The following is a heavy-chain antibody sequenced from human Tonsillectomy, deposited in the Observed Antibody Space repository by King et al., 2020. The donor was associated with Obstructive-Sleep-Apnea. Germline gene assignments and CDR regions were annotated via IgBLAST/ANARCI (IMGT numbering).Heavy chain of an antibody. J-gene: IGHJ4*02. CDR1: GFTFSSYG. CDR2: IRYDGSNK. V-gene: IGHV3-30*02. D-gene: IGHD6-13*01. CDR3: EAGYSSSWYYFDY. Sequence: VQLVESGGGVVQPGGSLRLSCAASGFTFSSYGMHWVRQAPGKGLEWVAFIRYDGSNKYYADSVKGRFTISRDNSKNTLYLQMNSLRAEDTAVYYCEAGYSSSWYYFDYWGQGTLVTVSS.